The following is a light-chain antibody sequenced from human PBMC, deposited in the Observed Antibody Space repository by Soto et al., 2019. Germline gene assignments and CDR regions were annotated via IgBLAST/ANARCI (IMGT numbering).Light chain of an antibody. CDR3: SSYTSSSTPLV. CDR2: EVS. J-gene: IGLJ1*01. CDR1: SSDVGGYNY. V-gene: IGLV2-14*01. Sequence: QSVLTQPASVSXXPGQSITISCTGTSSDVGGYNYVSWYQQHPGKAPKLMIYEVSNRPSGVSNRFSGSKSGNTASLTISGLQAEDEADYYCSSYTSSSTPLVFGTGTKVTVL.